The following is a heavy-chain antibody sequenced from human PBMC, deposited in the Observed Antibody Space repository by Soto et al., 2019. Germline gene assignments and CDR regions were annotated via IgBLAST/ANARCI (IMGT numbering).Heavy chain of an antibody. CDR2: ISYDGSNK. CDR1: GFTFSNYA. CDR3: ASEWGLI. D-gene: IGHD3-16*01. V-gene: IGHV3-30-3*01. Sequence: GGSLRLSCAASGFTFSNYAMHWVRQAPGKGLEWVAVISYDGSNKYYADSVKGRFTISRDNSKNTLYLQMNSLRAEDTAVYYCASEWGLIWGQGTMVTVSS. J-gene: IGHJ3*02.